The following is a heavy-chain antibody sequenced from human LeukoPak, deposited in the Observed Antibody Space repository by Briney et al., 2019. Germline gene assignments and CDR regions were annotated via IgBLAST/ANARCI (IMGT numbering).Heavy chain of an antibody. CDR1: GFTFSNYA. Sequence: GGSLRLSCAASGFTFSNYAMNWVRQASGKGLEWVSAISGGGGSTYYADTVKGRFTISSDNSKNTLYLQMHSLTAEGTAVYYCAKDGGQYGSGVSPGMDVWGQGTTVTVSS. J-gene: IGHJ6*02. V-gene: IGHV3-23*01. CDR3: AKDGGQYGSGVSPGMDV. CDR2: ISGGGGST. D-gene: IGHD3-10*01.